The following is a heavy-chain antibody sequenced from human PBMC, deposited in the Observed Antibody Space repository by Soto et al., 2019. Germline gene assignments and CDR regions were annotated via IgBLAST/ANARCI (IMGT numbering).Heavy chain of an antibody. CDR3: AREKSDFWSGYHDY. CDR2: ISSSSSYI. V-gene: IGHV3-21*01. Sequence: EVQLVESGGGLVKPGGSLRLSCAASGFTFSSYSMNWVRQAPGKGLEWVSSISSSSSYIYYADSVKGRFTTSRDNAKNSLYLQMNSLRAEDTAVYYCAREKSDFWSGYHDYWGQGTLVTVSS. D-gene: IGHD3-3*01. CDR1: GFTFSSYS. J-gene: IGHJ4*02.